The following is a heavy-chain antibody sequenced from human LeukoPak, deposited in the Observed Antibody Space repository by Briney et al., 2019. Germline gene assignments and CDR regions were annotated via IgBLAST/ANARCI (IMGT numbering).Heavy chain of an antibody. J-gene: IGHJ4*02. D-gene: IGHD6-13*01. Sequence: GGSLRLSCAASGFIFSTYSINWVRQAPGEGLEWVSHISSSSSSIYYADSVKGRFSISRDNAKNSLYLQMNSLRDEDTAVYYCARSGYGSRWYFFDHWGQGTLVTVSS. CDR2: ISSSSSSI. CDR1: GFIFSTYS. CDR3: ARSGYGSRWYFFDH. V-gene: IGHV3-48*02.